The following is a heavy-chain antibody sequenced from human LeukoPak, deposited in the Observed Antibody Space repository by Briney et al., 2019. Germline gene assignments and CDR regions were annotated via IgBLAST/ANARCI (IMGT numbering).Heavy chain of an antibody. V-gene: IGHV3-33*01. J-gene: IGHJ4*02. CDR3: ARGRAHELHSGWYLPFDY. CDR1: GFTFSSYD. Sequence: GGSLRLSCAASGFTFSSYDMHWVRQAPGKGLEWVAFIWSDGSNKYYADSVKGRFTISRDNSKNTLFLQMNSLRAEDTAVYYCARGRAHELHSGWYLPFDYWGQGTLVTVSS. CDR2: IWSDGSNK. D-gene: IGHD6-19*01.